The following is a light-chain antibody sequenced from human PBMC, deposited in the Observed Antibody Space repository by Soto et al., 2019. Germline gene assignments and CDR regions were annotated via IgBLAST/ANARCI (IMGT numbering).Light chain of an antibody. J-gene: IGLJ1*01. Sequence: QSVLPQPVSVSGSPGQSITISCTGTSSDVGLYNLVSWYQHHPGKAPKLMIHEVSKRPSGVSSRFSGSKSGNTASLTISGLQAEDEADYYCCSYAGGSTYVFGTGTKVTVL. CDR3: CSYAGGSTYV. CDR1: SSDVGLYNL. CDR2: EVS. V-gene: IGLV2-23*02.